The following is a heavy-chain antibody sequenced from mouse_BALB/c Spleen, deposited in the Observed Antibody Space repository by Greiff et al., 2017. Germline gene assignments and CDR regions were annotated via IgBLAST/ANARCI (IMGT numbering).Heavy chain of an antibody. Sequence: EVQVVESGGGLVQPGGSLRLSCATSGFTFTDYYMSWVRQPPGKALEWLGFIRNTANGYTTEYSASVKGRFTISRDNSQSILYLQMNTLRAEDSATYYCAREVVLGPFDYWGQGTTLTVSS. V-gene: IGHV7-3*02. J-gene: IGHJ2*01. CDR1: GFTFTDYY. CDR3: AREVVLGPFDY. D-gene: IGHD1-1*02. CDR2: IRNTANGYTT.